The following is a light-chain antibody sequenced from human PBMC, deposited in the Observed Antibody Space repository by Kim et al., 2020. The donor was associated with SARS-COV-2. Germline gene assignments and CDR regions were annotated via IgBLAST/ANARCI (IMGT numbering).Light chain of an antibody. Sequence: GQSITISCTGTSNDIGAYNYVSWYQHHPGKAPKLMIYDVTMRPSGVSNHFSGSKSGNTASLTISGLQAEDEADYYCSSWTSSNTLVFGGGTQLTVL. V-gene: IGLV2-14*03. CDR3: SSWTSSNTLV. CDR1: SNDIGAYNY. J-gene: IGLJ2*01. CDR2: DVT.